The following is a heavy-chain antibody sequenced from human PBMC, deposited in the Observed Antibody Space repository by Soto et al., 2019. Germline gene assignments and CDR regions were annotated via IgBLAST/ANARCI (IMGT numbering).Heavy chain of an antibody. J-gene: IGHJ4*02. V-gene: IGHV1-2*02. CDR2: INPNSGGT. D-gene: IGHD3-16*01. CDR3: ATEGEYY. CDR1: GYSFSVYN. Sequence: QVQLVQSGAEVKKPGASVKVSCKASGYSFSVYNIHWVRQAPGQGLEWMGWINPNSGGTNSAQKFQGRVTMTRDMSISTAYMELSRLRSDDTAVYYCATEGEYYWGQGTLVTVSS.